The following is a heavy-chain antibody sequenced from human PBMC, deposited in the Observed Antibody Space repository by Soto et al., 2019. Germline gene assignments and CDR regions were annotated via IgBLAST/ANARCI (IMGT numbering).Heavy chain of an antibody. V-gene: IGHV4-4*02. CDR3: ASRVSYYYYMDV. CDR2: IYHSGST. J-gene: IGHJ6*03. Sequence: PSETMSLTCAVSSGYISSSNWWSWVSQTPGKGLEWIGEIYHSGSTNYNPSLKSRVTISVDKSKNQFSLKLSSVTAADTAVYYCASRVSYYYYMDVWGKGTTVTVSS. CDR1: SGYISSSNW. D-gene: IGHD6-6*01.